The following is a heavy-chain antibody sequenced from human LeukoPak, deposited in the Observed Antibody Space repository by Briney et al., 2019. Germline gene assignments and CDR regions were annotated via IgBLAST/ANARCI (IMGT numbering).Heavy chain of an antibody. CDR1: GFTFVDYG. CDR2: INRNGGST. D-gene: IGHD2-8*01. CDR3: ARGFRNGPFDC. J-gene: IGHJ4*02. Sequence: GGSLRLSCEASGFTFVDYGMSWVRQPPGKGLEWVFGINRNGGSTDYADSVKGRFTISRDNAKNSHFLQMNSLRAEDTALYYCARGFRNGPFDCWGQGTLVTVSS. V-gene: IGHV3-20*04.